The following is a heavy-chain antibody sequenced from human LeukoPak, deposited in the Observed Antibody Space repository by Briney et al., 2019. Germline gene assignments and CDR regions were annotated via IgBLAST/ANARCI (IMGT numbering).Heavy chain of an antibody. CDR2: FKTKTDGGTT. CDR1: GFTFTNAW. V-gene: IGHV3-15*01. Sequence: PGGSLRLSCAASGFTFTNAWMSWVRQAPGKGLEWVGRFKTKTDGGTTDYAAPVKGRFTISRDDSKNTLYLQMNSLKTEDTAVYYCTTDWLTMIVVVPPLTSWWGQGTLVTVSS. J-gene: IGHJ4*02. D-gene: IGHD3-22*01. CDR3: TTDWLTMIVVVPPLTSW.